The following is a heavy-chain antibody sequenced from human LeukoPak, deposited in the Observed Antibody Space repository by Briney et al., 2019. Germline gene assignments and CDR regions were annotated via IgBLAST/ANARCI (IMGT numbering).Heavy chain of an antibody. Sequence: ASVKVSCKASGYTFTDYFIHWMRQAPGQGLEWMGWMNPNSGGTKYAEKFQGRVTMSRDTSISTAYMELSRLRSDVTAVYYCTKVGFTAWGQGTLVTVSS. CDR2: MNPNSGGT. J-gene: IGHJ5*02. CDR3: TKVGFTA. V-gene: IGHV1-2*02. CDR1: GYTFTDYF.